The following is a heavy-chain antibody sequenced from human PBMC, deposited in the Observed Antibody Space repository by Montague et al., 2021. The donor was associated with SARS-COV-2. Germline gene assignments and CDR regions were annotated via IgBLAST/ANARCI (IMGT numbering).Heavy chain of an antibody. V-gene: IGHV3-53*01. Sequence: SLRLSCAASGFSVSSSYMNWVRQAPGKGLEWVSVIYSGVNKYYXXXVXXXFTISRDSSTNTLFLQMNSLRAEDTAVYYCAREKPEYYDGPSVFDIWGQGTMVTVSS. CDR2: IYSGVNK. CDR1: GFSVSSSY. J-gene: IGHJ3*02. D-gene: IGHD3-22*01. CDR3: AREKPEYYDGPSVFDI.